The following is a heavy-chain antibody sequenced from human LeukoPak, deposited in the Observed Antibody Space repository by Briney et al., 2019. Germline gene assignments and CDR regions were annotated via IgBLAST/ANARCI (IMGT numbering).Heavy chain of an antibody. CDR2: INQGGSEK. CDR3: GRGPGYRSDS. CDR1: GLTLNTFW. J-gene: IGHJ4*02. V-gene: IGHV3-7*05. D-gene: IGHD2-2*03. Sequence: GGSLRLSCTAPGLTLNTFWMTWVRQAPGKGLEWVANINQGGSEKNYVASVKGRFTISRDNAKKSLYLQMDSLRAEDTAVYYCGRGPGYRSDSWGRGTLVTVSS.